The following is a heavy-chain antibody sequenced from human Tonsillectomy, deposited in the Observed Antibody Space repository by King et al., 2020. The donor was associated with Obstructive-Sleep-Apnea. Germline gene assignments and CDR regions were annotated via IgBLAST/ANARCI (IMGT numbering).Heavy chain of an antibody. CDR3: ARSGYSYGWFDP. CDR2: IDWDDVK. Sequence: VTLKESGPALVKPTQTLTLTCTFSGFSLSTSGMLVSWIRQPPGKDLEWLALIDWDDVKYYSTSLKIRLTISKDTSKNQVVLTMTNMDPVDTATYYCARSGYSYGWFDPWGQGTLVTVSS. CDR1: GFSLSTSGML. J-gene: IGHJ5*02. V-gene: IGHV2-70*01. D-gene: IGHD5-18*01.